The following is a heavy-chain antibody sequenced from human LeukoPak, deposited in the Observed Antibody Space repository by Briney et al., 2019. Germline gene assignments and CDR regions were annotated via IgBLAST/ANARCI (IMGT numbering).Heavy chain of an antibody. Sequence: GRSLRLSCAASGFTFSSYGMHWVRQAPGKGLEWVAVIWYGGSNKYYADSVKGRFTISRDNSKNTLYLQMNSLRAEDTAVYYCAKDYCSSTSCYPEASAFDIWGQGTMVTVSS. CDR3: AKDYCSSTSCYPEASAFDI. CDR1: GFTFSSYG. V-gene: IGHV3-30*18. CDR2: IWYGGSNK. J-gene: IGHJ3*02. D-gene: IGHD2-2*01.